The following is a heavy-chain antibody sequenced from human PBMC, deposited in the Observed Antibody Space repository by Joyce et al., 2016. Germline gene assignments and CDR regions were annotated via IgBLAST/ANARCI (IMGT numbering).Heavy chain of an antibody. CDR3: AAAPDYYDSSGYYYSAFDI. CDR1: GFTFTSSA. Sequence: QMQLVQSGPEVKKPGTSVKVSCKASGFTFTSSAMQWVRQARGQRLEGIGWIVVGSGNTNYAQKFQERGTITRDMSTSTAYMELSSLRSEDTAVYYCAAAPDYYDSSGYYYSAFDIWGQGTMVTVSS. J-gene: IGHJ3*02. V-gene: IGHV1-58*02. D-gene: IGHD3-22*01. CDR2: IVVGSGNT.